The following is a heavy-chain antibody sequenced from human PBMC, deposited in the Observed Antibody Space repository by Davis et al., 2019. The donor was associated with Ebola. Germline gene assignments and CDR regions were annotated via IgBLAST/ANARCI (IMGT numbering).Heavy chain of an antibody. CDR1: GFTFSSYW. V-gene: IGHV3-7*03. Sequence: GESLKISCAASGFTFSSYWMSWVRQAPGKGLEWVANIKQDGSEKYYVDSVKGRFTISRDNAKNSLHLQMNSLRVEDTAMYYCAKDSGYCSGGSCYYFDYWGQGTLVTVSS. J-gene: IGHJ4*02. CDR2: IKQDGSEK. CDR3: AKDSGYCSGGSCYYFDY. D-gene: IGHD2-15*01.